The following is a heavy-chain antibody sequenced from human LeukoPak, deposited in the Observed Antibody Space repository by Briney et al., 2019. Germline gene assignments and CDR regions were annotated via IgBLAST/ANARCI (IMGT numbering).Heavy chain of an antibody. CDR1: SYTFTSYG. V-gene: IGHV1-18*01. CDR3: ATMQYYYGSGSYYLD. Sequence: ASVKVSCKASSYTFTSYGISWVRQAPGQGLEWMGWISAYNGNTNYAQKLQGRVTMTTDTSTSTAYMELRSLRSDDTAVYYCATMQYYYGSGSYYLDWGQGTLVTVSS. J-gene: IGHJ4*02. CDR2: ISAYNGNT. D-gene: IGHD3-10*01.